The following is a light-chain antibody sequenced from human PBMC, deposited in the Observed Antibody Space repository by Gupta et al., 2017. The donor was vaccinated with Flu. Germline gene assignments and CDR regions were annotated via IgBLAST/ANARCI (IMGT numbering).Light chain of an antibody. J-gene: IGKJ2*01. V-gene: IGKV2-28*01. CDR3: RQALQTPYT. Sequence: EIVMTQSPLSLAVTPGEPASISCRSSQSLNNYLDWYLQKPGQSPQVLIYLGSNRASGVPDRISGSGSGTDFTLKISRVEAEDVVIFYCRQALQTPYTFGQGTKLEIK. CDR1: QSLNNY. CDR2: LGS.